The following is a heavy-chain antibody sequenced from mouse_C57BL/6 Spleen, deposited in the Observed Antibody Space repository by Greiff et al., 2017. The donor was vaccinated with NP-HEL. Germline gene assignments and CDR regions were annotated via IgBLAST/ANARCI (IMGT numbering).Heavy chain of an antibody. CDR1: GYTFTSYW. J-gene: IGHJ4*01. D-gene: IGHD1-2*01. CDR2: IDPSDSYT. V-gene: IGHV1-69*01. CDR3: ARGYPGYAMDY. Sequence: VQLQQSGAELVMPGASVKLSCKASGYTFTSYWMHWVKQRPGQGLEWIGEIDPSDSYTNYNQKFKGKSTLTVDKSSSTAYMQLSSLTSEDSAVYYCARGYPGYAMDYWGQGTSVTVSS.